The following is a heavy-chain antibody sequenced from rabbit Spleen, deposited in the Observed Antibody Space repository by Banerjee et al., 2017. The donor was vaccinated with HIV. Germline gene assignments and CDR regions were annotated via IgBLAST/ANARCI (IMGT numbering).Heavy chain of an antibody. CDR2: IDTGSSGFT. D-gene: IGHD8-1*01. CDR1: GVSFSFNSY. V-gene: IGHV1S40*01. CDR3: ARDSGSSFSSYGMDL. J-gene: IGHJ6*01. Sequence: VESGGDLVKPGASLTLTCKASGVSFSFNSYMCWVRQAPGKGLEWIACIDTGSSGFTYSASWAKGRFTISKTSSTTVTLQMTSLTAADTATYFCARDSGSSFSSYGMDLWGPGTLVTVS.